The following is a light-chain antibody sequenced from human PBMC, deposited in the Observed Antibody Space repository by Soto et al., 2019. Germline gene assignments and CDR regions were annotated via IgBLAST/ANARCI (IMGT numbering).Light chain of an antibody. CDR3: QQYNYYSYT. CDR2: KAS. J-gene: IGKJ2*01. Sequence: DSRVSQSPSTVSASVGDRDTITCGTSQSIDDWLAWYQQKPGKAPNLLIYKASSLKSGVPSRFSGSGSGTEFTLTISSLQPDDFATYYCQQYNYYSYTFGQGTTLEI. CDR1: QSIDDW. V-gene: IGKV1-5*03.